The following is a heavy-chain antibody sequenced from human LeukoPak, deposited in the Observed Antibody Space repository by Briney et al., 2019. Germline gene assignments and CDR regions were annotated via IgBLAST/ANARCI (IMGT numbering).Heavy chain of an antibody. CDR2: IYYSGST. J-gene: IGHJ4*02. CDR3: ARRSSSWYGGSIDY. CDR1: GGFLSSYY. V-gene: IGHV4-59*01. Sequence: SETLSLTRTVSGGFLSSYYWSWIRQPPGKGLEWIGGIYYSGSTNYNPTLKSRVTISVDTSKNPFSLKLSSVTAADTAVYYCARRSSSWYGGSIDYWGQGTLVTVSS. D-gene: IGHD6-13*01.